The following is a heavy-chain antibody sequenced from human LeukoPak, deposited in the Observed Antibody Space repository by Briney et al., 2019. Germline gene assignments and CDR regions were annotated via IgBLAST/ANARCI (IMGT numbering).Heavy chain of an antibody. J-gene: IGHJ6*03. CDR1: GYSFTSYY. V-gene: IGHV1-46*01. Sequence: GASVKVSCKASGYSFTSYYMHWVRQAPGQGLEWMGIINPSGGSTSYAQKFQGRVTMTRDMSTSTVYMELSSLRSEDTAVYYCASRLRAMAPYYMDVWGKGTTVTVSS. CDR3: ASRLRAMAPYYMDV. CDR2: INPSGGST. D-gene: IGHD5-18*01.